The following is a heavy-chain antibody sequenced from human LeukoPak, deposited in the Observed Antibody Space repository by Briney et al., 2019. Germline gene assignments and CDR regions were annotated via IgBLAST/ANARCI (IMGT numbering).Heavy chain of an antibody. V-gene: IGHV3-53*01. CDR2: LDSGGTA. D-gene: IGHD2-15*01. J-gene: IGHJ4*02. Sequence: GGSLGLSCAASGFTVSDNYMSWFRQAPGKGLEWLSVLDSGGTAIYADSVRGRFTISRDNSKNTLHLQMDSLTIEDSALYYCARDHVVASGAVAYWGQGTLVTVSS. CDR3: ARDHVVASGAVAY. CDR1: GFTVSDNY.